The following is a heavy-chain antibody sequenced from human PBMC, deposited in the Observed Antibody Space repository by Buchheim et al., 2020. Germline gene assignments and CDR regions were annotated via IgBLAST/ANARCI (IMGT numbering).Heavy chain of an antibody. CDR3: TQTFWAPRIQPRYDYYYGMDV. Sequence: EVQLVESGGGLVQPGGSLKLSCAASGFTFSGSAMHWVRQASGKGLEWVGRIRSKANSYATAYAASVKGRFTISRDDSKNTAYLQMNSLKTEDTAVYYCTQTFWAPRIQPRYDYYYGMDVWGQGT. CDR1: GFTFSGSA. J-gene: IGHJ6*02. D-gene: IGHD5-18*01. V-gene: IGHV3-73*02. CDR2: IRSKANSYAT.